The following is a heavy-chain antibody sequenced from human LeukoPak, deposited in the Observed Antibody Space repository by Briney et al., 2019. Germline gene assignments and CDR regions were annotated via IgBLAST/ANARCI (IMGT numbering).Heavy chain of an antibody. Sequence: PGGSLRLSCAASGFTFSDYYMSWIRQAPGKGLEWVSYISSSGSTIYYADSVKGRFTISRDNSKNTLYLQMNSLRAEDTAVYYCAKDSVDDVSIAAAGYYYYYMDVWGKGTTVTVSS. CDR3: AKDSVDDVSIAAAGYYYYYMDV. J-gene: IGHJ6*03. CDR1: GFTFSDYY. V-gene: IGHV3-11*01. CDR2: ISSSGSTI. D-gene: IGHD6-13*01.